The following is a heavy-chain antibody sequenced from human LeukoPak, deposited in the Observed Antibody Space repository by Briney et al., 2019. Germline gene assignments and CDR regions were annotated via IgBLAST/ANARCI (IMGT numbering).Heavy chain of an antibody. J-gene: IGHJ4*02. V-gene: IGHV3-23*01. D-gene: IGHD1-26*01. CDR1: GFTFNSYA. CDR3: AKYSGSYYGLFDY. Sequence: TGGSLRLSCAASGFTFNSYAMSWVRQAPGKGLEWVSTIHGSGVSTYYADSVKGRFTISRDNSKNTLYLQMNSLRAEDTAIYYCAKYSGSYYGLFDYWGQGTLVTVSS. CDR2: IHGSGVST.